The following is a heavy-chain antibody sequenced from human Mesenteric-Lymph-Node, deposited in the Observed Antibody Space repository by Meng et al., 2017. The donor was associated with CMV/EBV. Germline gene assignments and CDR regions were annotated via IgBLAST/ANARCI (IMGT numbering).Heavy chain of an antibody. V-gene: IGHV3-23*01. Sequence: GESLKISCAASGFTFSSYAMTWVRQAPGKGLEWVSVVSGSGGSTYYADSVKGRFTISRDNSKNTLYLQMNSLRAEDTAVYYCARDQGYCANGVCYGGDDYWGQGTLVTVSS. CDR1: GFTFSSYA. D-gene: IGHD2-8*01. J-gene: IGHJ4*02. CDR2: VSGSGGST. CDR3: ARDQGYCANGVCYGGDDY.